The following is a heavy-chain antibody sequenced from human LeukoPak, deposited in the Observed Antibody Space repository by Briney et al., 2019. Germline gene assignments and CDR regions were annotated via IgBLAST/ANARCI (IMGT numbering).Heavy chain of an antibody. CDR3: ARDTNYDFWSGYYQRHWFDP. V-gene: IGHV4-38-2*02. J-gene: IGHJ5*02. CDR2: IYHSGST. Sequence: GSLRLSCGASGFSFSSFSMNWVRQAPGKGLEWIGSIYHSGSTYYNPSLKSRVTISVDTSKNQFSLKLSSVTAADTAVYYCARDTNYDFWSGYYQRHWFDPWGQGTLVTVSS. CDR1: GFSFSSFS. D-gene: IGHD3-3*01.